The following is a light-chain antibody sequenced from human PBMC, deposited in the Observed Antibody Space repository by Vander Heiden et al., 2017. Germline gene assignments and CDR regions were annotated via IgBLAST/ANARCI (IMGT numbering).Light chain of an antibody. J-gene: IGLJ2*01. Sequence: QSVLTPPPSVSGAPGQRVPISCTGSSSNIGAGYDVHWYQQLPGTAPKLLIYGNSKRPSGVPDRFSGSKSGTSASLAITGLQAEDEADYYCQSYDSSLSVVFGGGTKLTVL. CDR1: SSNIGAGYD. CDR2: GNS. CDR3: QSYDSSLSVV. V-gene: IGLV1-40*01.